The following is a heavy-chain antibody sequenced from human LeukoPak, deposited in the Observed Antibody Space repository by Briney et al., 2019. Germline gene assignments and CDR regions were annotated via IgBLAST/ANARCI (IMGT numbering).Heavy chain of an antibody. D-gene: IGHD6-13*01. CDR1: GGTFSSYA. CDR3: ARDISVAAAGTMAFDY. J-gene: IGHJ4*02. Sequence: ASVKVSCKASGGTFSSYAISWVRQAPGQGLEWMGGMIPIFGTANYAQKFQGRVAITADESTSTAYMELSSLRSEDTAVYYCARDISVAAAGTMAFDYWGQGTLVTVSS. CDR2: MIPIFGTA. V-gene: IGHV1-69*13.